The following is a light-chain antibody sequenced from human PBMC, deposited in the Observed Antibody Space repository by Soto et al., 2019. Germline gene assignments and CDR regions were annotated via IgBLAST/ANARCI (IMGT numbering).Light chain of an antibody. CDR1: QSVSSY. CDR2: RAS. Sequence: EIVMTQSPATLSVSPGGRATLSCRASQSVSSYLAWYQQRPGQPPSLLIYRASTRATNIPARFSGSGSGTEFSLTISSLQSEDFAVYYCQQYSTWPPRYTFGQGTKLEI. V-gene: IGKV3-15*01. J-gene: IGKJ2*01. CDR3: QQYSTWPPRYT.